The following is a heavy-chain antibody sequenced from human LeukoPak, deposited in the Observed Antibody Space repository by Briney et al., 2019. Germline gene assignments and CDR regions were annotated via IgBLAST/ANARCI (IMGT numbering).Heavy chain of an antibody. J-gene: IGHJ4*02. CDR1: GYTFTSYA. CDR3: ARIGGYCTNGVCYSSSTRGVVDY. D-gene: IGHD2-8*01. V-gene: IGHV1-69*06. CDR2: IIPIFGTA. Sequence: SVKVSCKASGYTFTSYAMNWVRQAPGQGLEWMGGIIPIFGTANYAQKFQGRVTITADKSTGTAYMELSSLRSEDTAVYYCARIGGYCTNGVCYSSSTRGVVDYWGQGTLVTVSS.